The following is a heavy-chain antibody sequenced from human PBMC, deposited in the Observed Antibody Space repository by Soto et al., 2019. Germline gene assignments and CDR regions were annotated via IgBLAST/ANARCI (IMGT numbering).Heavy chain of an antibody. CDR2: IKQDGSEK. J-gene: IGHJ5*02. D-gene: IGHD3-9*01. V-gene: IGHV3-7*03. Sequence: PGGALRLSCAASGFTFSSYWMSWVRQAQGKGLEWVANIKQDGSEKYDVDSVKGRFTISRDNAKNSLYLQMNSLRAEDTAVYYCARHTGLVPPAVWFDPWGQGTLVTVSS. CDR1: GFTFSSYW. CDR3: ARHTGLVPPAVWFDP.